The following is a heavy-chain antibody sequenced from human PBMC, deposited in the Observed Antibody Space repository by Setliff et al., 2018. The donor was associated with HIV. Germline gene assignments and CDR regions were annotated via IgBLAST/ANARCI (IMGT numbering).Heavy chain of an antibody. CDR2: THYSGSS. V-gene: IGHV4-59*11. CDR1: GGFISNRY. Sequence: ETLSLTCTISGGFISNRYWNWIRQPPGKGLEWIGSTHYSGSSYYSPSLKSRVTISLDTSKNQFSLKLSSMTAADTAVYYCARDVGLCGVDCWPYFYFDLWGRGNLVTVSS. J-gene: IGHJ2*01. D-gene: IGHD2-21*02. CDR3: ARDVGLCGVDCWPYFYFDL.